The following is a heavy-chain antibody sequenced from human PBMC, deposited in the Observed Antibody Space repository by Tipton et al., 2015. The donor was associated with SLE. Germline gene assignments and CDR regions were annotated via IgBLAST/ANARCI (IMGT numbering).Heavy chain of an antibody. CDR1: GDSIISSY. CDR2: IYYSGTT. CDR3: ASARDHRLLYDS. Sequence: TLSLTCTVSGDSIISSYWSWIRQPPGKGLEWIGYIYYSGTTNYNPSLKSRVTISVDTSKNQVSLKLSSVTAADTAVYYCASARDHRLLYDSWGLETMVTVSS. D-gene: IGHD1-14*01. V-gene: IGHV4-59*01. J-gene: IGHJ5*01.